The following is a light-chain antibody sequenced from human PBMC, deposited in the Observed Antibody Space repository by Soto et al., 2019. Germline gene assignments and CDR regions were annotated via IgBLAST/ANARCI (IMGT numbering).Light chain of an antibody. CDR3: QQYNTFST. V-gene: IGKV1-5*03. CDR2: KAS. CDR1: QNVGDW. Sequence: DIQMTQSPSTLSASVGDRVTISCRASQNVGDWLAWYQQKPGKAPKVLIYKASTLETGVPSRLSGSGSGTEFTLTISSLQPDEFATYYCQQYNTFSTFGQGTKLEIK. J-gene: IGKJ2*01.